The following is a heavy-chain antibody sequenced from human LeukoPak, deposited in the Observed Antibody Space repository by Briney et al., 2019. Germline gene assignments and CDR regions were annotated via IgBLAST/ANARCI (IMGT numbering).Heavy chain of an antibody. V-gene: IGHV3-23*01. J-gene: IGHJ5*02. CDR3: AKERRSSGQYNWFDP. Sequence: GGSLRLSCAASGFTFSSYAMSWVRQAPGKGLEWVSAISGSGGSTYYADSVKGRFTISRDNSKNTLYLQMNSLRAEDTAVYSCAKERRSSGQYNWFDPWGQGTLVTVSS. CDR2: ISGSGGST. CDR1: GFTFSSYA. D-gene: IGHD6-19*01.